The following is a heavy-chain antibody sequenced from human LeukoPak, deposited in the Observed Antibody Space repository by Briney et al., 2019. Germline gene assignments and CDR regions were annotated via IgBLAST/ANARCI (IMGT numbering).Heavy chain of an antibody. Sequence: ASVKVSCKGSGYTFTGYYMHWVRQAPGQGLEWMGWINPNSGDTNYPQKFQGRVTMTRDTSISTAYMELSRLRSDDTAVYYCARGNTAAFHDFDYWVQGTLVTVSS. D-gene: IGHD4-17*01. CDR1: GYTFTGYY. V-gene: IGHV1-2*02. CDR2: INPNSGDT. CDR3: ARGNTAAFHDFDY. J-gene: IGHJ4*02.